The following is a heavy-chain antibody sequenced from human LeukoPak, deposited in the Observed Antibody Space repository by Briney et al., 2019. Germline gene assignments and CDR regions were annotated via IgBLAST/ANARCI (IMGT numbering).Heavy chain of an antibody. Sequence: PSETLSLTCTVSGGSISGYYWSWIRQPPGKGLEWVGYIYYTGSTKYNPSLKSRVSISLDTPKNQFSLNLSSVTAADTAVYYCARGFLEWSNLDAFDIWGQGTMVAVSS. D-gene: IGHD3-3*01. CDR3: ARGFLEWSNLDAFDI. CDR2: IYYTGST. CDR1: GGSISGYY. V-gene: IGHV4-59*01. J-gene: IGHJ3*02.